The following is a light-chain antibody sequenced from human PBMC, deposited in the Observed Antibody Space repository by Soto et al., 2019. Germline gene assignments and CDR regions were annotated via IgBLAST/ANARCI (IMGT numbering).Light chain of an antibody. CDR2: SAS. Sequence: AIQMTQSPSSLSASVGDRVTITCRASQGIRNNLGWYQQKPGRSPKLLIYSASTLQSGVPSRFSGSGSGTDFTLTISSLQPEDFATYYCLQDYSYPLTFGQGTKLEIK. V-gene: IGKV1-6*01. CDR3: LQDYSYPLT. CDR1: QGIRNN. J-gene: IGKJ2*01.